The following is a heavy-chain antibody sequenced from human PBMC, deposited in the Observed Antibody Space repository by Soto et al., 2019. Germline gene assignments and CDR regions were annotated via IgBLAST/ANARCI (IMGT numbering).Heavy chain of an antibody. V-gene: IGHV4-34*01. Sequence: QVQLQQWGAGLLKPSETLSLTCAVYGESFSGYYWSWIRQPPGKGLEWIGEINHSGSTNYNPSLKSRVTMSVDTSKIQFCLKLSSVTAADSAVYYCAGNIVATISSFDYWGQGTLVTVSS. CDR1: GESFSGYY. CDR2: INHSGST. D-gene: IGHD5-12*01. CDR3: AGNIVATISSFDY. J-gene: IGHJ4*02.